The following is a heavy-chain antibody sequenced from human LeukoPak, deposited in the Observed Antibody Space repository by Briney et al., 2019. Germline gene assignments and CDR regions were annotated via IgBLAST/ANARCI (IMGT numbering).Heavy chain of an antibody. V-gene: IGHV4-59*08. CDR1: GGSINSYY. CDR3: ARHLLYYDTSGYLYYGMDV. CDR2: VYYSGST. D-gene: IGHD3-22*01. Sequence: SETLPLTCTVSGGSINSYYWSWIRQPPGKGLEWIGYVYYSGSTNQNPSLKSRVTISVDTSKSQFSLKLSSVTAADTAVYYCARHLLYYDTSGYLYYGMDVWGQGTTVTVSS. J-gene: IGHJ6*02.